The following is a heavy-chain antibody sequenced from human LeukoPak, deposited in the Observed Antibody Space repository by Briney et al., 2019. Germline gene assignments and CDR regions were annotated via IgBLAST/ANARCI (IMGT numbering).Heavy chain of an antibody. CDR1: EFSFNDYA. J-gene: IGHJ6*02. Sequence: GGSLRLSCAASEFSFNDYALHWVRQAPGKGLEWVALISYHGSNKYYADSVKGRFTISRDNSKNTLYLQMNSLRPEDTALYYCARGASGSETYYLYYGMDVWGQGTTVTVSS. CDR3: ARGASGSETYYLYYGMDV. D-gene: IGHD3-10*01. V-gene: IGHV3-30-3*01. CDR2: ISYHGSNK.